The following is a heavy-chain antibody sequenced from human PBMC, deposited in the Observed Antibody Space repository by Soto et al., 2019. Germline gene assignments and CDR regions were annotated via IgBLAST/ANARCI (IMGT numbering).Heavy chain of an antibody. V-gene: IGHV4-39*07. CDR1: GGSISSSSYY. Sequence: PSETLSLTCTVSGGSISSSSYYWGWIRQPPGKGLEWIGSIYYSGSTYYNPSLKSRVTISVDGSKNQFSLKLNSVTAADTAMFYCATQGFYRMGVWGRGTTVTVSS. J-gene: IGHJ6*02. CDR3: ATQGFYRMGV. CDR2: IYYSGST.